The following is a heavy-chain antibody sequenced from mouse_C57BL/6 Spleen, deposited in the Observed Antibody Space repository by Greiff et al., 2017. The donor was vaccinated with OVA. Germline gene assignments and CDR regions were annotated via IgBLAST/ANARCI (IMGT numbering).Heavy chain of an antibody. J-gene: IGHJ2*01. CDR3: ASLKLTGTYFDY. D-gene: IGHD4-1*01. CDR1: GYTFTSYG. CDR2: IYPRSGNT. Sequence: QVQLKQSGAELARPGASVKLSCKASGYTFTSYGISWVKQRTGQGLEWIGEIYPRSGNTYYNEKFKGKATLTADKSSSTAYMELRSLTSEDSAVYFCASLKLTGTYFDYWGQGTTLTVSS. V-gene: IGHV1-81*01.